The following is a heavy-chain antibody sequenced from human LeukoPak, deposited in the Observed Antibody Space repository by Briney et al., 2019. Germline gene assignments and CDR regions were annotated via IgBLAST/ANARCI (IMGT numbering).Heavy chain of an antibody. D-gene: IGHD5-12*01. CDR2: ISGSSNTI. Sequence: GGSLRLSCAASGFTFSIYSMNWVRQAPGKGLEWVSFISGSSNTIYYADSVKGRLTISRDNANNSLYLQMNSLRAEDTAVYYCAETLRGYSGYDYFDYWGQGTLLTVSS. J-gene: IGHJ4*02. V-gene: IGHV3-48*01. CDR3: AETLRGYSGYDYFDY. CDR1: GFTFSIYS.